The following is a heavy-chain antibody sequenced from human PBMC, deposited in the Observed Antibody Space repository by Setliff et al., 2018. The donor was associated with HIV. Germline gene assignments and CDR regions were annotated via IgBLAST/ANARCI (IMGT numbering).Heavy chain of an antibody. CDR2: VNHGGST. CDR3: VASSSWSCRLNF. V-gene: IGHV4-34*01. D-gene: IGHD2-2*01. Sequence: PSETLSLTCTIYGGSFSGNHWSWIRQAPGKGLEWIGEVNHGGSTHHNASLKSRLTISIDTSKKQFSLKLTSVTAADAAVYYCVASSSWSCRLNFWGPGTLVTVS. J-gene: IGHJ4*02. CDR1: GGSFSGNH.